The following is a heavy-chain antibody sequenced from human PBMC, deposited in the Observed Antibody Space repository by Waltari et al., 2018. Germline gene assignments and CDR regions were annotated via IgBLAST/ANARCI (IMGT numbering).Heavy chain of an antibody. Sequence: QVQLVQSGAEVKKPGSSVKVSCKASGGTFSSYAISWVRQAPGPGLEWMGGIIPSLGIANYAQKFQGRVTSTADESTSTAYMELSSLRSEDTAVYYCATTPVVVIAQIGDWYVDLWGRGTLVTVSS. CDR3: ATTPVVVIAQIGDWYVDL. CDR2: IIPSLGIA. J-gene: IGHJ2*01. CDR1: GGTFSSYA. D-gene: IGHD2-21*01. V-gene: IGHV1-69*04.